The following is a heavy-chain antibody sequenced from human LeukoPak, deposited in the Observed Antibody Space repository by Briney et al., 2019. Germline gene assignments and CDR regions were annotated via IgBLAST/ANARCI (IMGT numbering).Heavy chain of an antibody. D-gene: IGHD6-19*01. V-gene: IGHV3-74*01. CDR2: INFDGSDT. J-gene: IGHJ5*02. CDR1: GITLRGYR. Sequence: GGSLRLSCAASGITLRGYRMHGVPQAPGKGLVWASRINFDGSDTSYADCVKGRFTLSRDNAKNTLSPQKNSQRADDTAIYYCAKGPLDHSSGWYPPGWFDPWGQGTLVTVSS. CDR3: AKGPLDHSSGWYPPGWFDP.